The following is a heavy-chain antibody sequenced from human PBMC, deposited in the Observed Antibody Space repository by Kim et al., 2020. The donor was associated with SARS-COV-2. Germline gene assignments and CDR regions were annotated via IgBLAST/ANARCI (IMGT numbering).Heavy chain of an antibody. D-gene: IGHD2-8*02. Sequence: YYNPSLQSRVTISVDTSNNQFSLKLSSVTDATVYYCARHGCTGGVCYFDPWGQGTLVTVSS. V-gene: IGHV4-30-2*03. CDR3: ARHGCTGGVCYFDP. J-gene: IGHJ5*02.